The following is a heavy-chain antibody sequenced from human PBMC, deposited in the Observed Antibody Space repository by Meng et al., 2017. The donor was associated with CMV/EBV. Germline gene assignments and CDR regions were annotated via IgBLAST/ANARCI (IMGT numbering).Heavy chain of an antibody. CDR2: ISSSGDTI. V-gene: IGHV3-48*03. J-gene: IGHJ6*02. Sequence: GESLKISCSASGFTFSMFSTYEMNWVRQAPGKGLEWISSISSSGDTIYYADSVKGRFTISRDNSKNTLYLQMNSLRAEDTAVYYCAGRSYFYYYYGMDVWGQGTTVTVSS. D-gene: IGHD1-26*01. CDR1: GFTFS. CDR3: AGRSYFYYYYGMDV.